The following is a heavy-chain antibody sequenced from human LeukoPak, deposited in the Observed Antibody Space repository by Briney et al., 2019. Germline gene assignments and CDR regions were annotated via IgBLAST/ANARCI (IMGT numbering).Heavy chain of an antibody. CDR1: GYTFTSYG. CDR2: IGAYNGNR. CDR3: ARDTLLWFGELLSGVTWFDP. J-gene: IGHJ5*02. D-gene: IGHD3-10*01. Sequence: ASVKVSFKASGYTFTSYGISWVRQAPGQGREGMGWIGAYNGNRNYAKKLQGRVTMTTETSTSPAYLELRSLRPDDTAVYYCARDTLLWFGELLSGVTWFDPWGQGTLVTVSS. V-gene: IGHV1-18*01.